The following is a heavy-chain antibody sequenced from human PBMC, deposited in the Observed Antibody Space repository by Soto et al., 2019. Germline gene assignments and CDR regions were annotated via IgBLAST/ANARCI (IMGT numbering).Heavy chain of an antibody. CDR3: ASFTRTCISTSCYRYYYGMDV. D-gene: IGHD2-2*02. CDR1: GISFINHY. Sequence: ASVKVSCKASGISFINHYVHWVRQAPGQGPEWMGVINPAGSVTVYALKLQDRVTVTRDTSTSTVYIELNSLPSEDTAIYYCASFTRTCISTSCYRYYYGMDVWGQGTTVTVSS. V-gene: IGHV1-46*01. J-gene: IGHJ6*02. CDR2: INPAGSVT.